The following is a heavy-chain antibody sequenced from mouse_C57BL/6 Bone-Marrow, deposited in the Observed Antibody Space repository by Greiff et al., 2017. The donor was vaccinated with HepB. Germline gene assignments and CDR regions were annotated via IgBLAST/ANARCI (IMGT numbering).Heavy chain of an antibody. V-gene: IGHV2-2*01. D-gene: IGHD1-1*01. CDR3: ARNCPYYYGSSPYAMDY. Sequence: VQLQQSGPGLVQPSQSLSITCTVSGFSLTSYGVHWVRQSPGKGLEWLGVIWSGGSTDYNAAFISRLSISKDNSKSQVFFKMKSLQADDTAIYYCARNCPYYYGSSPYAMDYWGQGTSVTVSS. CDR2: IWSGGST. CDR1: GFSLTSYG. J-gene: IGHJ4*01.